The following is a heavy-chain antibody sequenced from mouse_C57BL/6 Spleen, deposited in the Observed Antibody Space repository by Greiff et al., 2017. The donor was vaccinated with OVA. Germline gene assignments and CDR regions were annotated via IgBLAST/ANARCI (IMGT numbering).Heavy chain of an antibody. CDR3: AREGGDDYDGPWFAY. J-gene: IGHJ3*01. CDR2: IYPRSGNT. Sequence: VQLQQSGAELARPGASVKLSCKASGYTFTSYGISWVKQRTGQGLEWIGEIYPRSGNTYYNEKFKGKATLTADKSSSTAYMELRSLTSEDSAVYFCAREGGDDYDGPWFAYWGQGTLVTVSA. D-gene: IGHD2-4*01. V-gene: IGHV1-81*01. CDR1: GYTFTSYG.